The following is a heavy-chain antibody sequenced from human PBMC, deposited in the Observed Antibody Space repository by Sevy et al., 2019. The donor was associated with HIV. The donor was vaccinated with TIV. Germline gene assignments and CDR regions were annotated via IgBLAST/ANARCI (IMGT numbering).Heavy chain of an antibody. CDR2: ISGSGGST. D-gene: IGHD2-15*01. J-gene: IGHJ4*02. CDR1: GSSFESFA. Sequence: GGSLRLSCAASGSSFESFAMNWVRQAPGKGLEWVSAISGSGGSTYYADSVKGRFTISRDNSKNTLYLQMNSLRAEDTAVYYCAKDKGYCSGGSCSLFDYWGQGTLVTVSS. CDR3: AKDKGYCSGGSCSLFDY. V-gene: IGHV3-23*01.